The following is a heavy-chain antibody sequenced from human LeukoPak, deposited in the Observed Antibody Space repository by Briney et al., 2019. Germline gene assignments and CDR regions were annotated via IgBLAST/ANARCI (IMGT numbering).Heavy chain of an antibody. J-gene: IGHJ4*02. D-gene: IGHD6-19*01. CDR1: GGSISSGSYY. CDR3: AREVTVAGSFDY. Sequence: SETLSLTCTVSGGSISSGSYYWSWIRQYPGKGLEWIGYIFYTGSTNYNPSLKSRVTISVDTSKNQFSLKLSSVTAADTAVYYCAREVTVAGSFDYWGQGTLVTVSS. CDR2: IFYTGST. V-gene: IGHV4-61*01.